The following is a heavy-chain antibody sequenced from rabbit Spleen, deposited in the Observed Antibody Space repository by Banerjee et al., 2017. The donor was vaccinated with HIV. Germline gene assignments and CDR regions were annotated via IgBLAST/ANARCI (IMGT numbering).Heavy chain of an antibody. CDR3: VRDQAGDAGYGPYYLNL. J-gene: IGHJ4*01. Sequence: QSLEESGGGLVKPGGTLTLTCKASGFDFSTSYHMCWVRQAPGKGLEWIACIDTGSSGFTYFASWAKGRFTISKTSSTTVTLQMTSLTAADTATYFCVRDQAGDAGYGPYYLNLWGQGPWSPS. D-gene: IGHD4-2*01. CDR2: IDTGSSGFT. V-gene: IGHV1S40*01. CDR1: GFDFSTSYH.